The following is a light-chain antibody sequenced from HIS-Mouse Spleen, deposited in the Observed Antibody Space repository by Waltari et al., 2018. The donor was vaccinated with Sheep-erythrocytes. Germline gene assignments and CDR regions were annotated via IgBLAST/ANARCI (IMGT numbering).Light chain of an antibody. V-gene: IGLV2-11*01. CDR1: SSDVGGYNY. CDR2: DLR. Sequence: QSALTQPRSVSGSPGQSVTISCTGTSSDVGGYNYVSWYQQHPGKAPKLMIYDLRKRPSGVPDRFSGSKSGNTASLTISWLQAEDEADYYCCSYAGSYNHVFATGTKVTVL. CDR3: CSYAGSYNHV. J-gene: IGLJ1*01.